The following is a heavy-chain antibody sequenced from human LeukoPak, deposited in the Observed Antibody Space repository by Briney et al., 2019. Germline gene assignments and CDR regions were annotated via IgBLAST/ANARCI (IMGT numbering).Heavy chain of an antibody. CDR2: IYYSGST. CDR1: GGSISNKY. J-gene: IGHJ6*03. V-gene: IGHV4-59*12. D-gene: IGHD3-10*01. Sequence: SETLSLTCTVSGGSISNKYWSWIRQPPGKGLEWIGYIYYSGSTNYNPSLKSRVTILVDTSKNQFSLKLTSVTAADTAVYYCAREGKITMVRGVIRYYYMDVWGKGTTVTISS. CDR3: AREGKITMVRGVIRYYYMDV.